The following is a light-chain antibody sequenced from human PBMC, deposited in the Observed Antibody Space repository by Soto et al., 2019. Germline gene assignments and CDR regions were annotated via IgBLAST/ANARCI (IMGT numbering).Light chain of an antibody. J-gene: IGKJ1*01. V-gene: IGKV1-8*01. CDR2: AAS. Sequence: ALRMTQSPSSFSASTGDRVTITCRASQGISSYLAWYQQKPGKAPKLQIYAASNLQSGVPSRFSGSGSGTDFTLTIRSLQPEDFATYFCQQSYSSPWTFGQGTKVDI. CDR1: QGISSY. CDR3: QQSYSSPWT.